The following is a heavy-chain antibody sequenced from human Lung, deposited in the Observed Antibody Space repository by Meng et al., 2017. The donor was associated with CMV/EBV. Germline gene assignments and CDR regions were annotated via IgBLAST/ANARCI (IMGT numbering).Heavy chain of an antibody. V-gene: IGHV4-39*01. CDR1: GGSISSSSYY. CDR2: IYYSEST. CDR3: ARHLGVGAYYDFWSGYSYYFDY. D-gene: IGHD3-3*01. Sequence: GSLRLSCTVSGGSISSSSYYWGWIRQPPGKGLEWIGSIYYSESTYYTPSLKSRVTIFVDTSENQFSLKLTSVTAADTAVYYCARHLGVGAYYDFWSGYSYYFDYWGQGTLVTVSS. J-gene: IGHJ4*02.